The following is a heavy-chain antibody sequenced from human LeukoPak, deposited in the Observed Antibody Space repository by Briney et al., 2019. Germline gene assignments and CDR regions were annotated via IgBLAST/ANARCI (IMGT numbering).Heavy chain of an antibody. CDR3: AKSRDGYNFYYFDS. CDR2: ISASGATT. CDR1: GFTFSSYA. Sequence: GGSLRLSCAASGFTFSSYAMNWVRQAPGKGLEWVSSISASGATTYYAESVKVRYTISRDYSKNTLYLQMNGLRAEDTAVYYCAKSRDGYNFYYFDSWGQGTLVTVSS. J-gene: IGHJ4*02. V-gene: IGHV3-23*01. D-gene: IGHD5-24*01.